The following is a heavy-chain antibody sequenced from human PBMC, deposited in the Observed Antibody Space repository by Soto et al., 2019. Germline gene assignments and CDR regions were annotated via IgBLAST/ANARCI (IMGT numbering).Heavy chain of an antibody. Sequence: SETLSLTCTVSGGSIGSYYWSWIRQPPGKGLEWIGYIYYSGSTNYNPSLKSRVTISVDTSKNQFSLKLSSVTAADTAVYYCASSGYSSVWFYWGQGTLVTVSS. CDR3: ASSGYSSVWFY. CDR1: GGSIGSYY. CDR2: IYYSGST. J-gene: IGHJ4*02. V-gene: IGHV4-59*01. D-gene: IGHD6-19*01.